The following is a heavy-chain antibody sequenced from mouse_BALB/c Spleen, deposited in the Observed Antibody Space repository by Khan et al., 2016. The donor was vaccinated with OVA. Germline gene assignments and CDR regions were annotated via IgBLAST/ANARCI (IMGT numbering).Heavy chain of an antibody. CDR1: GYSITSDYA. J-gene: IGHJ4*01. D-gene: IGHD2-3*01. V-gene: IGHV3-2*02. CDR3: ARDGSRYNYAMDY. CDR2: INYSGST. Sequence: EVQLQESGPGLVNPSQSLSLTCTVTGYSITSDYAWNWIRQFPGNILEWMGYINYSGSTNYNPALKSRISITRDTSKNQFFLQLNSVTTEDTATYYCARDGSRYNYAMDYWGQGTSVTVSS.